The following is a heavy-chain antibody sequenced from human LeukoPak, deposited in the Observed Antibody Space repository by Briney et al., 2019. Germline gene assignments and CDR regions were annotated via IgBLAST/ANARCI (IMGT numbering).Heavy chain of an antibody. Sequence: PSETPSLTCTVSRGSISSGAYYWSWIRQHPGKGLEWLGYIYHSGSTYYNPSLEGRISISLDTSKNPFSLKLSSVTAADTAVYYCARSSSSPRLDYWGQGTLVTVSS. CDR1: RGSISSGAYY. J-gene: IGHJ4*02. CDR2: IYHSGST. V-gene: IGHV4-31*03. CDR3: ARSSSSPRLDY. D-gene: IGHD6-6*01.